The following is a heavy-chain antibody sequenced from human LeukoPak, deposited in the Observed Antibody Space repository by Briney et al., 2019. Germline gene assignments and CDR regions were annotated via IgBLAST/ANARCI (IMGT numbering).Heavy chain of an antibody. D-gene: IGHD2-15*01. V-gene: IGHV1-8*03. CDR3: VKVANTDSQFRYFFDF. J-gene: IGHJ4*02. Sequence: ASVKVSCKASGYTFTNYDVNWVRQATGQGLEWMGWMNPKSNNRGCAQKFQGRVTITTNTSISTAYMELSSLRSEDTAVYYCVKVANTDSQFRYFFDFWGQGTLVTVSS. CDR2: MNPKSNNR. CDR1: GYTFTNYD.